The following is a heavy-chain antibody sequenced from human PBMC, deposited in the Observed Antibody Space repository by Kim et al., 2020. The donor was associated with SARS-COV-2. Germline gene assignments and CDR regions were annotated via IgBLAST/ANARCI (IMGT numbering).Heavy chain of an antibody. D-gene: IGHD3-10*01. J-gene: IGHJ1*01. Sequence: GGSLRLSCAASGFPFTTYYMTWVRQAPGKGLVWVSHIKPDGSAKSYVDSVQGRFTISRDNAKTSVHLQMNSLRGEDTAVYYCARGGGPYYSVWGHGSLVT. CDR2: IKPDGSAK. CDR3: ARGGGPYYSV. V-gene: IGHV3-7*01. CDR1: GFPFTTYY.